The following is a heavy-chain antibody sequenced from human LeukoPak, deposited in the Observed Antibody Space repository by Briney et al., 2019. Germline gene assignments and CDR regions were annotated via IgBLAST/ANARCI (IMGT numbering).Heavy chain of an antibody. D-gene: IGHD1-14*01. CDR1: GFTFSDTY. Sequence: PGGSLRLSCAASGFTFSDTYMTWIRQAPGKGLESLSYISPSGTDISYADSVKGRFTISRDNAKNSLYLQMNSLRVEDTAVYYCTRDPRNLDYWGQGTLVTVSS. V-gene: IGHV3-11*01. CDR2: ISPSGTDI. J-gene: IGHJ4*02. CDR3: TRDPRNLDY.